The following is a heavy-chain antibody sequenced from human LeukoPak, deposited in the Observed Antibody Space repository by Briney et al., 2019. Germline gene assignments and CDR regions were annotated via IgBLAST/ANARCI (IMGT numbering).Heavy chain of an antibody. V-gene: IGHV6-1*01. CDR1: GDSVFSNSAT. CDR2: TYYRSKWYN. CDR3: TRDLGLDYNGNWFDP. J-gene: IGHJ5*02. Sequence: SQTLSLTCGISGDSVFSNSATWNWIRQSPSRGLEWLGRTYYRSKWYNDYAESVKSRITINPDTSKNQFSLQLNSVTPEDTAMYYCTRDLGLDYNGNWFDPWGQGTLVTVSS. D-gene: IGHD4-11*01.